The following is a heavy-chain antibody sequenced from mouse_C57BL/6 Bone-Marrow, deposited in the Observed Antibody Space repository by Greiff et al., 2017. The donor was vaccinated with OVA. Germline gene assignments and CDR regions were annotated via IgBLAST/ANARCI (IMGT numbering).Heavy chain of an antibody. CDR1: GYTFTDYY. V-gene: IGHV1-26*01. CDR3: ARGGYYFDY. CDR2: INPNNGGT. J-gene: IGHJ2*01. Sequence: VQLQQSGPELVKPGASVKISCKASGYTFTDYYMNWVKQSHGKSLEWIGDINPNNGGTSYNQKFKGKATLTVDKSSSTAYMELRSLTSEDSAVYYCARGGYYFDYWGQGTTLPVSS.